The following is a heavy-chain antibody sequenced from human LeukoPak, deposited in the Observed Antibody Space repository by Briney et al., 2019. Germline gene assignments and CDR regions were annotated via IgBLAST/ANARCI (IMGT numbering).Heavy chain of an antibody. J-gene: IGHJ4*02. CDR2: INPNSGST. CDR3: ARDRGIQLWLQYYFDY. V-gene: IGHV1-2*02. D-gene: IGHD5-18*01. Sequence: GASVKVSFKCSGYTFTVYYMYWVRQAPGQGLEWMGWINPNSGSTNYAQKFQGRVTMTRDTSISTAYMELSRLRSDETAVYYCARDRGIQLWLQYYFDYWGQGTLVTVSS. CDR1: GYTFTVYY.